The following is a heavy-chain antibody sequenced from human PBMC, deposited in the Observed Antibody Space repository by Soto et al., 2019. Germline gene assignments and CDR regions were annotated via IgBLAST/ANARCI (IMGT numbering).Heavy chain of an antibody. D-gene: IGHD3-10*01. CDR3: ARVPTPTHGDSNKNNFLDP. V-gene: IGHV1-18*04. Sequence: QVQLVQSGVEVKKPGASVKVSCKASGYTFVDYGFSWVRQAPGQGLKWMGWISPYNGNTHYVETFQGRVTMTTDTSTSTAFMELRTLTSDDTAVYYCARVPTPTHGDSNKNNFLDPWGQGTLVTVSS. CDR2: ISPYNGNT. CDR1: GYTFVDYG. J-gene: IGHJ5*02.